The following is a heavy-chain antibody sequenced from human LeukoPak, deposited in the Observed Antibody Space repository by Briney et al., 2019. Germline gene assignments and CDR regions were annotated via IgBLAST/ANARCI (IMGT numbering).Heavy chain of an antibody. D-gene: IGHD1-26*01. CDR2: ISGSDGST. J-gene: IGHJ4*02. V-gene: IGHV3-23*01. CDR3: TACRIVGATVDY. Sequence: PGGSLRLSCAASGFTFSSYAMSRVRQAPGKGLEWVSAISGSDGSTYYADSVKGRFTISRDNSKNTLYLQMNSLRAEDTAVYYCTACRIVGATVDYWGQGTLVTVSS. CDR1: GFTFSSYA.